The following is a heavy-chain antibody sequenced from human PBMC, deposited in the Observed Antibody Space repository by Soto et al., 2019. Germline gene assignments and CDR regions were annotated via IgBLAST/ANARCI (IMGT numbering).Heavy chain of an antibody. CDR1: GVTFGFYS. V-gene: IGHV3-48*01. J-gene: IGHJ6*02. CDR3: ARSRFGIMTYYYGMDV. Sequence: PGGSLRLSCAASGVTFGFYSMTWVRQAPGKGLEWISYIDNRQNTLYYANSVKGRFTISRDNADNSLFLQMNSLRAEDTAVYYCARSRFGIMTYYYGMDVWGQGTTVTVSS. D-gene: IGHD1-20*01. CDR2: IDNRQNTL.